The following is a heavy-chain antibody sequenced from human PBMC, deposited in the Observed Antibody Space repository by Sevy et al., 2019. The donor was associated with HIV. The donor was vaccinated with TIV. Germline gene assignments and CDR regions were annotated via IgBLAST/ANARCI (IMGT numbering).Heavy chain of an antibody. J-gene: IGHJ4*02. D-gene: IGHD1-26*01. V-gene: IGHV1-24*01. CDR2: FNPEYDDT. CDR1: GYRLSELS. Sequence: ASVKVSCNVSGYRLSELSTHWVRQTPAKGLEGMGGFNPEYDDTIYAQNFQGRVTMTEDTSTDTANMELSRQTPEDTDVDNCATLLVGTSYLGLWGLGTLVTVSS. CDR3: ATLLVGTSYLGL.